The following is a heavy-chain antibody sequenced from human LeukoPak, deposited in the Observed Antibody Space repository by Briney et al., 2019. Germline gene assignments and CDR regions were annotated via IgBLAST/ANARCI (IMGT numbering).Heavy chain of an antibody. CDR2: ISAYNGNT. V-gene: IGHV1-18*01. D-gene: IGHD3-10*01. CDR1: GYTFTSYG. Sequence: ASVKVSCKASGYTFTSYGISWVRQAPGQGLEWMGWISAYNGNTNYAQKLQGRVTITTDTSTSTAYMELRSLRSDDTAVYYCARDLEWFGDLSNPQPGWFDPWGQGTLVTVSS. CDR3: ARDLEWFGDLSNPQPGWFDP. J-gene: IGHJ5*02.